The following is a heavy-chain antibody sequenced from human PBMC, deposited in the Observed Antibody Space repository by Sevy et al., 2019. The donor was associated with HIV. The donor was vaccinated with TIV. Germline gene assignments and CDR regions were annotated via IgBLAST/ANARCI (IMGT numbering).Heavy chain of an antibody. CDR1: GFTLSNYG. CDR3: AKTFAIFGVLMSPDFDP. J-gene: IGHJ5*02. V-gene: IGHV3-33*06. CDR2: IWYDGSNK. D-gene: IGHD3-3*01. Sequence: GGSLRLSCTASGFTLSNYGMHWVRQAPGKGLEWVAVIWYDGSNKYYADSVKGRFTISRDNTKSTLYLQMNSLRAEDTAVYYCAKTFAIFGVLMSPDFDPWGQGTLVTVSS.